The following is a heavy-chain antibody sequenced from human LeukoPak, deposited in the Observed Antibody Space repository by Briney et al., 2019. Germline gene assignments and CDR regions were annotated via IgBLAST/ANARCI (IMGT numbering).Heavy chain of an antibody. V-gene: IGHV3-23*01. CDR2: ISGSGGST. Sequence: GGSLRLSCAASGFTFSSYAMSWVRQAPGKGLEWVSAISGSGGSTYYVDSVKGRFTISRDNSKNTLYLQMNSLRAEDTAVYYCAKDPGPLYSSGWYADAFDIWGQGTMVTVSS. D-gene: IGHD6-19*01. CDR3: AKDPGPLYSSGWYADAFDI. J-gene: IGHJ3*02. CDR1: GFTFSSYA.